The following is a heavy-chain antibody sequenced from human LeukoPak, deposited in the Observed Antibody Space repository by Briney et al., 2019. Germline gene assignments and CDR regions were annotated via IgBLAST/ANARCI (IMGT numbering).Heavy chain of an antibody. V-gene: IGHV1-69*05. J-gene: IGHJ2*01. CDR3: ARDRGYCSSTSCYTMYWYFDL. CDR2: IIPIFGTA. D-gene: IGHD2-2*02. Sequence: SVKVSCKASGGTFSSYAISWVRQAPGQGLEWMGGIIPIFGTANYAQKFQGRVTITTDESTSTAYMELSSLGSEDTAVYYCARDRGYCSSTSCYTMYWYFDLWGRGTLVTVSS. CDR1: GGTFSSYA.